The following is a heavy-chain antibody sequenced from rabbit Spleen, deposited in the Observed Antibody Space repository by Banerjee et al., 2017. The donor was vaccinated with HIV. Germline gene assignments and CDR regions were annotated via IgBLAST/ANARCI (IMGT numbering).Heavy chain of an antibody. J-gene: IGHJ6*01. CDR2: IYPCGSGNT. D-gene: IGHD8-1*01. V-gene: IGHV1S45*01. CDR1: GFDFSSSYY. CDR3: ARDTGSSFSSYGMDL. Sequence: QEQLVASGGGLVQPEGSLTLTCKAAGFDFSSSYYMCWVRQAPGKGLEWIACIYPCGSGNTYSASWAKGRFTISKASSTTVTLQMASLTVADTATYFCARDTGSSFSSYGMDLWGPGTLVTVS.